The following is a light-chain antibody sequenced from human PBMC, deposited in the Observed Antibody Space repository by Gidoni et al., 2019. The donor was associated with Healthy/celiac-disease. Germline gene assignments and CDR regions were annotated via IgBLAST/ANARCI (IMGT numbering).Light chain of an antibody. V-gene: IGKV1-33*01. CDR1: QDISNY. CDR2: DAS. J-gene: IGKJ2*01. Sequence: DIQMTQSPSSLSASVGDRVTITCQASQDISNYLTWYQQKPGKAPTLLIYDASNLETGVPSRFSGSGSGKDFTFTSSSLQPEDIATYYCQQYDNLPVTFGQGTKLEIK. CDR3: QQYDNLPVT.